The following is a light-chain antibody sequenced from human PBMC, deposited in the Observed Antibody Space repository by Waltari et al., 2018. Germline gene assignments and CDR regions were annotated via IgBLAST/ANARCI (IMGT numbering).Light chain of an antibody. CDR3: CSYKRGATWV. J-gene: IGLJ3*02. CDR2: DVV. V-gene: IGLV2-14*03. Sequence: QSVLTQPASVSGSPGQSITISCTGTSSDVGGYDYVSWYQQSPGKAPKLLIYDVVKRPSCVSTRFAASKSDNTASLTISGLQAEDEGDYYCCSYKRGATWVFGGGTALTVL. CDR1: SSDVGGYDY.